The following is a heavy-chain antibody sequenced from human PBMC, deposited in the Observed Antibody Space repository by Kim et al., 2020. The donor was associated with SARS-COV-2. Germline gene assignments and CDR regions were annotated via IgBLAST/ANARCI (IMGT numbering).Heavy chain of an antibody. CDR2: IDPSDSYT. CDR3: ARHYYGSGSTTHFDY. Sequence: GESLKISCKGSGYSFTSYWISWVRQMPGKGLEWMGRIDPSDSYTNYSPSFQGHVTISADKSISTAYLQWSSLKASDTAMYYCARHYYGSGSTTHFDYWGQGTLVTVSS. CDR1: GYSFTSYW. V-gene: IGHV5-10-1*01. J-gene: IGHJ4*02. D-gene: IGHD3-10*01.